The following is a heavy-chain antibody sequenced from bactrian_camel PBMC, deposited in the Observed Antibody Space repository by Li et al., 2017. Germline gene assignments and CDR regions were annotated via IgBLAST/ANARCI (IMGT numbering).Heavy chain of an antibody. CDR3: AAGPRGGWALCSAAGFKSAGFPY. CDR1: AFTFAICG. CDR2: LDNGDGST. J-gene: IGHJ4*01. V-gene: IGHV3S1*01. Sequence: HVQLVESGGGSVQVGGSLKLSCSAPAFTFAICGMAWYRQVPGKEREGVANLDNGDGSTKYADPVKGRFTISKDNAKNTLYLQMNRLKPEDTAMYYCAAGPRGGWALCSAAGFKSAGFPYWGQGTQVTVS. D-gene: IGHD3*01.